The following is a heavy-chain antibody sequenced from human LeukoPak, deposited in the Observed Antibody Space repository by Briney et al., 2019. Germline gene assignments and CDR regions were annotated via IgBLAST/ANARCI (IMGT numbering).Heavy chain of an antibody. Sequence: AGGSLRLSCTASGFTFSSYAMNWVRQAPGKGLEWVSGIGAGGTFTYYADSVKGRFTISRDNSRNTLYLQMNSLRADDTAVYYCAKDLDYTTSGYSFHYWGQGTLVTVSS. D-gene: IGHD4-11*01. CDR3: AKDLDYTTSGYSFHY. CDR1: GFTFSSYA. J-gene: IGHJ4*02. CDR2: IGAGGTFT. V-gene: IGHV3-23*01.